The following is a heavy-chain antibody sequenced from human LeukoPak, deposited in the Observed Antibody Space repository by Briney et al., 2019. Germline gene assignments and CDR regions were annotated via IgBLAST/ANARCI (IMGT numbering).Heavy chain of an antibody. D-gene: IGHD3-3*01. Sequence: ASVKVSCKASGYTFTSYGISWVRQAPGQGLEWMGWISAYNGNTNYAQKLQGRVTMTTDTSTSTAYMELRSLRSDDTAVYYCARETPPYDFWSGYYLWGQGTLVTVSS. V-gene: IGHV1-18*01. CDR1: GYTFTSYG. CDR2: ISAYNGNT. J-gene: IGHJ5*02. CDR3: ARETPPYDFWSGYYL.